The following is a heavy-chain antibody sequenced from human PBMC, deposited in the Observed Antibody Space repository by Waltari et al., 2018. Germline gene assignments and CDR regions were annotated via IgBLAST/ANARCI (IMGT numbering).Heavy chain of an antibody. CDR2: IHSGGNT. D-gene: IGHD3-3*01. CDR3: ARDSSPKKRTSVVGVLYFMDV. Sequence: QVQLHESGPGLVRPSETLSLTCTVSGDSISGYYWTWIRQSAGKGLEWIGRIHSGGNTNYNPSLKSRVTMSVDRSKNQFSRNLSFVTAADTAVYYCARDSSPKKRTSVVGVLYFMDVWGKGTTVTVSS. V-gene: IGHV4-4*07. J-gene: IGHJ6*03. CDR1: GDSISGYY.